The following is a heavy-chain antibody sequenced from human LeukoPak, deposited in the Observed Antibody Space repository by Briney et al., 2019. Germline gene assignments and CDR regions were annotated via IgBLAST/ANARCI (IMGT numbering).Heavy chain of an antibody. CDR1: GFTFSSYA. J-gene: IGHJ4*02. V-gene: IGHV3-23*01. D-gene: IGHD3-9*01. CDR3: ATSAQHWSDSAGYSSHYY. Sequence: PGGSLRLSCAASGFTFSSYAMSWVRQAPGKGLEWVSGISVSGGNTYYADSVKGRFTISRDNSKNTMYLQMNSLRAEDTAVYYCATSAQHWSDSAGYSSHYYWGQGTLVTVSS. CDR2: ISVSGGNT.